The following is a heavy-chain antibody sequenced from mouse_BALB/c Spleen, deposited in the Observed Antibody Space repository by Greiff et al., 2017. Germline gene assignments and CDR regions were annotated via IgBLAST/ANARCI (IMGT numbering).Heavy chain of an antibody. D-gene: IGHD1-2*01. Sequence: QVQLQQSGAELVRPGASVKMSCKASGYTFTSYTMHWVKQRPGQGLEWIGYINPSSGYTNYNQKFKDKATLTADKSSSTAYMQMSSLTSEDSAVYYSARGNYGYVGFDVWGAGTTVTVSS. V-gene: IGHV1-4*01. J-gene: IGHJ1*01. CDR2: INPSSGYT. CDR3: ARGNYGYVGFDV. CDR1: GYTFTSYT.